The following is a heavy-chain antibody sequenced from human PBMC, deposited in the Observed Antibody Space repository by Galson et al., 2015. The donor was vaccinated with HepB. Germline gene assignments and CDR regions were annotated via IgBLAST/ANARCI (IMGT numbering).Heavy chain of an antibody. CDR1: GFTVSSNY. J-gene: IGHJ6*02. V-gene: IGHV3-66*02. Sequence: SLRLSCAASGFTVSSNYMSWVRQAPGKGLEWVSVIYSGGSTYYADSVKGRFTISRDNSKNTLYLQMNSLRAEDTAVYYCAGPSFWSGYYYYYGMDVWGQGTTVTVSS. CDR2: IYSGGST. D-gene: IGHD3-3*01. CDR3: AGPSFWSGYYYYYGMDV.